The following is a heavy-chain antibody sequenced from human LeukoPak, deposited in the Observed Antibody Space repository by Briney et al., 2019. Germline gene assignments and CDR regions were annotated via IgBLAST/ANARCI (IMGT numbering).Heavy chain of an antibody. V-gene: IGHV3-9*01. D-gene: IGHD3-22*01. Sequence: GRSLRLSCAASGFTFDDYAMHWVRQAPGKGLEWVSGISWNSGSIGYADSVKGRFTISRDNAKNSLYLQMNSLRAEDTALYYCAKDNRGDSSGYYFDYWGQGTLVTVSS. J-gene: IGHJ4*02. CDR3: AKDNRGDSSGYYFDY. CDR1: GFTFDDYA. CDR2: ISWNSGSI.